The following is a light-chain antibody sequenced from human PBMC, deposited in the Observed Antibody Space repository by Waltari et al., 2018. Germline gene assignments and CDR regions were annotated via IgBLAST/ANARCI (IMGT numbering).Light chain of an antibody. V-gene: IGLV2-11*01. CDR1: SSDVGGYNY. CDR3: CSYAGSSTYV. Sequence: QSALTQPRSVSGSPGQSVAISCTGTSSDVGGYNYVSWYQQHPGKAPKVMIYDVTKRPSGVPDRFSGSKSDNTASLTSSGLQAEDEADYYCCSYAGSSTYVVGTGTKVTVL. CDR2: DVT. J-gene: IGLJ1*01.